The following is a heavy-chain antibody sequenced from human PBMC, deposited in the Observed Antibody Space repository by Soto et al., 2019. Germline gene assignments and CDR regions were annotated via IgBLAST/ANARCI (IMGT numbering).Heavy chain of an antibody. D-gene: IGHD5-18*01. V-gene: IGHV4-59*01. CDR1: GGSISSYY. Sequence: RSLTCTVSGGSISSYYWSWIRQPPGKGLEWIGYIYYSGSTNYNPSLKSRVTISVDTSKNQFSLKLSSVTAADTAVYYCATLQLWPTSENYYYYGMDVWGQGTTVTVSS. CDR3: ATLQLWPTSENYYYYGMDV. J-gene: IGHJ6*02. CDR2: IYYSGST.